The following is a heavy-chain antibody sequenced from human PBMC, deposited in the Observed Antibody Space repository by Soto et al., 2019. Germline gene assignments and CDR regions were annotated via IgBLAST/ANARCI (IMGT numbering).Heavy chain of an antibody. Sequence: SETLSLTCTVSGGSISSSSYYWGWIRQPPGKGLEWIGSIYYSGSTYYNPSLKSRVTISVDTSKNQFSLKLSSVTAADTAVYYCARSAAYCSSTSCYMRYYYYYYGMDVWGQGTTVTVSS. CDR3: ARSAAYCSSTSCYMRYYYYYYGMDV. V-gene: IGHV4-39*01. J-gene: IGHJ6*02. CDR1: GGSISSSSYY. CDR2: IYYSGST. D-gene: IGHD2-2*02.